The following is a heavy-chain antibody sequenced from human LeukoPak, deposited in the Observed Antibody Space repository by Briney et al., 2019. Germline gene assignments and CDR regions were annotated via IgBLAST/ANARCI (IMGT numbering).Heavy chain of an antibody. Sequence: ASVKVSCKASGYTFTGNYMHWVRQAPGQGLEWMGWINPNSGGTNYAQKFQGRVTMTRDTSISTAYMELSRLRSDDTAVYYCARDDSSGYFGFDYWGQGTLVTVSS. J-gene: IGHJ4*02. CDR3: ARDDSSGYFGFDY. D-gene: IGHD3-22*01. CDR2: INPNSGGT. V-gene: IGHV1-2*02. CDR1: GYTFTGNY.